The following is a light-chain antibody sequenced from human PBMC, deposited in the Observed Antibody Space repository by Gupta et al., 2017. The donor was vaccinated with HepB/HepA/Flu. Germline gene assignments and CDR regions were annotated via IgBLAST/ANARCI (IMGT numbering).Light chain of an antibody. J-gene: IGKJ1*01. Sequence: EIVLTQSPGTLSLSPGERATLSCRASQSISSNYLAWYQQKPGQAPRLLIYGASSRATGIPDRFSGSGSGTDFTLTISRREPEDFAVYYCQQYGSSRWTFGQGTXVEIK. CDR1: QSISSNY. CDR2: GAS. V-gene: IGKV3-20*01. CDR3: QQYGSSRWT.